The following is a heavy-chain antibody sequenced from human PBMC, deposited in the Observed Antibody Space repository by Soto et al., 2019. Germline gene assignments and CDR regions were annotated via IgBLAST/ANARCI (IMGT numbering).Heavy chain of an antibody. Sequence: QVQLVESGGGVVQPGRSLRLSCAASGFTFSSYGMHWVRQAPGKGLEWVAVISYDGSNKYYADSVKGRFTISRDNSKNTLYLQMNSLRAEDTAVYYCARATAQNTVTTNYWGQGTLVTVSS. V-gene: IGHV3-30*03. D-gene: IGHD4-17*01. CDR2: ISYDGSNK. CDR1: GFTFSSYG. CDR3: ARATAQNTVTTNY. J-gene: IGHJ4*02.